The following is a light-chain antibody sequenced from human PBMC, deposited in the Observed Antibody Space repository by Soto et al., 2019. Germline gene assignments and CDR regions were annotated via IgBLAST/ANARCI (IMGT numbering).Light chain of an antibody. CDR3: QQRSQWPWT. CDR1: QSVSSN. J-gene: IGKJ1*01. CDR2: DAS. V-gene: IGKV3D-11*02. Sequence: EVVLTQSPGTLSLSPGESATRXXRASQSVSSNLAWYQQKPGQAPRIXIYDASNRATGIAARFSGGGAGTDFTLTISSPEPEDFAVYYCQQRSQWPWTFGQGTKVDIK.